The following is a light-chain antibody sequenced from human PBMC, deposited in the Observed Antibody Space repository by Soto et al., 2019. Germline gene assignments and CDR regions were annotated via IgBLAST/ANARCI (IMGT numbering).Light chain of an antibody. CDR3: QQYYTIPIT. J-gene: IGKJ4*01. CDR2: WAS. Sequence: DIVLTQSPDSLAVSLGERATINCKSSQTVLFNSNSKNYLAWYQQKPGQPPKLLIYWASARESGVPDRFSGSGSETNFNFTIHSLQAEDVAVYYCQQYYTIPITFGGGTKVEIK. V-gene: IGKV4-1*01. CDR1: QTVLFNSNSKNY.